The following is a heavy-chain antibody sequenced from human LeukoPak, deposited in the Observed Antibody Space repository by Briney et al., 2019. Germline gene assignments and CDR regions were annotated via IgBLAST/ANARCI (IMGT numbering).Heavy chain of an antibody. CDR3: ARLWSTDCSGGSCPHQPNY. V-gene: IGHV4-34*01. CDR2: INHSGST. J-gene: IGHJ4*01. D-gene: IGHD2-15*01. CDR1: GGSFSGYY. Sequence: SETLSLTCAVHGGSFSGYYLSWIRQPPGKGLECIGEINHSGSTNYNPSLKSRVTMSVDTSKNQFSLKLSSVIAADTAVYYCARLWSTDCSGGSCPHQPNYWGHGTLVTVSS.